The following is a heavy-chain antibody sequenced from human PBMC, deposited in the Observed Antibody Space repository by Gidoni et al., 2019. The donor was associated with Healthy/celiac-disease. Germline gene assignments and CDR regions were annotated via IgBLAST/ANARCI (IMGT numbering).Heavy chain of an antibody. CDR1: GFTCSDYY. J-gene: IGHJ5*02. D-gene: IGHD6-25*01. CDR3: ARAYSSGADWFDP. Sequence: HVQLVESGGGLVKPGGSLRLPCAASGFTCSDYYMSWIRQAPGKGLGWVSYISSSGSTIYYADSVKGRFTISRDNAKNSLYLQMNSLRAEDTAVYYCARAYSSGADWFDPWGQGTLVTVSS. CDR2: ISSSGSTI. V-gene: IGHV3-11*01.